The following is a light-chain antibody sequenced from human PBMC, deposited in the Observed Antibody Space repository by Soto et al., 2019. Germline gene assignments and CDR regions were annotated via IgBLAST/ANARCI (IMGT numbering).Light chain of an antibody. J-gene: IGKJ1*01. Sequence: DIQMTQSPSSLSASVGDRVTMSCRASQSISNYLNWYQQKPGNAPKLLISSASGLQSGVPSRFSGSGSGTDFTLTISDLQPEDFATYYCQQYNSYSFGQGTKVDI. CDR2: SAS. V-gene: IGKV1-39*01. CDR1: QSISNY. CDR3: QQYNSYS.